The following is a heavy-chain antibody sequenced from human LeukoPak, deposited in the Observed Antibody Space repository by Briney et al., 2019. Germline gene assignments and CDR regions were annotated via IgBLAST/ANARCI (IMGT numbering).Heavy chain of an antibody. D-gene: IGHD3-9*01. Sequence: ASVKVSCKSSGYIFTGYYMHWVRQPPAQGLAWMGWNNHNSGGRNYPQKFQGRVTMTSDTYIRTAYMEPSRLRSDDTAVYFCARDLGHYDILTGYSSGYYYYMDVWGKGTTVTVSS. J-gene: IGHJ6*03. CDR1: GYIFTGYY. CDR3: ARDLGHYDILTGYSSGYYYYMDV. CDR2: NNHNSGGR. V-gene: IGHV1-2*02.